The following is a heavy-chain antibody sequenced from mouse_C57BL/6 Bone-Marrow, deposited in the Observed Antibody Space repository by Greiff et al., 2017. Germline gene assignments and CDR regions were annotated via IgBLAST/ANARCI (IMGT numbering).Heavy chain of an antibody. J-gene: IGHJ1*03. D-gene: IGHD1-1*01. Sequence: VKLMESGAELVRPGTSVKVSCKASGYAFTNYLIEWVKQRPGQGLEWIGVINPGSGGTNYNEKFKGKATLTADKSSSTAYMQLSSLTSEDSAVYFCARWVYYYGSRYFDVWGTGTTVTVSS. CDR2: INPGSGGT. V-gene: IGHV1-54*01. CDR1: GYAFTNYL. CDR3: ARWVYYYGSRYFDV.